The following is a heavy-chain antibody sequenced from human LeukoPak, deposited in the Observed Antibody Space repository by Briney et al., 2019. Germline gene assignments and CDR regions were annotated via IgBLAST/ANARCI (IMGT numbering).Heavy chain of an antibody. D-gene: IGHD5-12*01. CDR2: ISGSGDST. V-gene: IGHV3-23*01. Sequence: GGSLRLSCAASEFTFSSYAMSWVRQAPGKGLEWVSDISGSGDSTYYADSVRGRFTISRDNSKNSLSLQMNSLRAEDTAVYYCVRDGGVSGYDLLDYWGQGTLVTVSS. J-gene: IGHJ4*02. CDR1: EFTFSSYA. CDR3: VRDGGVSGYDLLDY.